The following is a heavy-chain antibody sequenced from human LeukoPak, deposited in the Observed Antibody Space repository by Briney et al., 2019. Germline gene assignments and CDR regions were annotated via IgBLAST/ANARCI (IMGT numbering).Heavy chain of an antibody. CDR1: GYTFTSYG. CDR2: ISGYNGNT. Sequence: ASVKVSCKASGYTFTSYGISWVRQAPGQGLEWMGWISGYNGNTHYAQKLQGRVTMTTDTSVSTAYLELRSLRSDDTAVYFCSRDYYDFWTGYSYTLEHWGQGTLVTVSS. J-gene: IGHJ4*02. CDR3: SRDYYDFWTGYSYTLEH. V-gene: IGHV1-18*01. D-gene: IGHD3-3*01.